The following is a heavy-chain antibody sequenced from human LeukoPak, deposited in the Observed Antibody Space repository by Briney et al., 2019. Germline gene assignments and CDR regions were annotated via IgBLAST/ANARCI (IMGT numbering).Heavy chain of an antibody. CDR3: ARDRYYDSSGYSLDY. V-gene: IGHV3-23*01. D-gene: IGHD3-22*01. Sequence: PGGSLRLSCAASGFTFSSYAMSWVRQAPGKGLEWVSAISGSGGSTYYADSVKGRFTISRDNSKNTLYLQMNSLRAEDTAVYYCARDRYYDSSGYSLDYWGQGTLVTVSS. CDR1: GFTFSSYA. CDR2: ISGSGGST. J-gene: IGHJ4*02.